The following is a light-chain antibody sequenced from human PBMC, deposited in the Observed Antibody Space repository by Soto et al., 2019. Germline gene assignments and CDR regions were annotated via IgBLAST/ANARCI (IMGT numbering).Light chain of an antibody. CDR2: DAS. CDR3: QQRSNWPIT. V-gene: IGKV3-11*01. Sequence: DNVLPKAPPTLSLYPGERATLSCRASQSVSSYLAWYQQKPGQAPRLLIYDASNRATGIPARFSGSGSGTDFTLTISSLEPEDFAVYYCQQRSNWPITFGQGTRMEIK. CDR1: QSVSSY. J-gene: IGKJ5*01.